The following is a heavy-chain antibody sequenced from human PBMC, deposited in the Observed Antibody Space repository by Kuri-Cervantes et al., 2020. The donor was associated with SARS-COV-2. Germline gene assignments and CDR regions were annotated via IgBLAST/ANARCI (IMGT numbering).Heavy chain of an antibody. CDR2: ISPYGGSS. D-gene: IGHD7-27*01. J-gene: IGHJ2*01. CDR1: GFTVSSYT. CDR3: ARESLGITGWYFDL. V-gene: IGHV3-64*01. Sequence: GGSLRLSCAASGFTVSSYTMYWVRQAPGKGLEYVSTISPYGGSSYYANSVKGRFTISRDTSKNTLFLQMGSLRTEDMAVYYCARESLGITGWYFDLWGRGTLVTVSS.